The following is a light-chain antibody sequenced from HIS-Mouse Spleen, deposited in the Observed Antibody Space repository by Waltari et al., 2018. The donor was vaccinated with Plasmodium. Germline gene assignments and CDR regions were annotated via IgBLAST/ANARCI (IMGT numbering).Light chain of an antibody. CDR3: MIWPSNASGV. J-gene: IGLJ3*02. CDR1: SDINVGSYT. CDR2: YYSDPVK. Sequence: QPVLTQPPSSSASPGDSARLTCTLPSDINVGSYTISWYQQKPGSPPRYLLYYYSDPVKGQGSGVPSRFSGSKDASANTGILLISGLQSEDEADYYCMIWPSNASGVFGGGTKLTVL. V-gene: IGLV5-37*01.